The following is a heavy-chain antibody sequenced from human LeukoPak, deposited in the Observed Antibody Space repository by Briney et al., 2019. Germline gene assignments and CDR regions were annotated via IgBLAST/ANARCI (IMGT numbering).Heavy chain of an antibody. D-gene: IGHD2-21*01. CDR1: GFTFSGSA. Sequence: QPGGSLRLSCAASGFTFSGSAMHWVRQAHGKGLEWLGRIRSRANSYTTVYAAPVQGRFIISRDDSMNMAYLQMNSLRAEDTAVYYCAKYCDPTKRLHYFDYWGQGTLVTVSS. V-gene: IGHV3-73*01. CDR3: AKYCDPTKRLHYFDY. J-gene: IGHJ4*02. CDR2: IRSRANSYTT.